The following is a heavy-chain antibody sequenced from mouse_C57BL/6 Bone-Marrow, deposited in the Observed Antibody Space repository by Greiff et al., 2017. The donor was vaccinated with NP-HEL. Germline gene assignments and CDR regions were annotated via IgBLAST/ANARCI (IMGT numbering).Heavy chain of an antibody. CDR3: ARYRASTGTRAMDY. D-gene: IGHD4-1*02. V-gene: IGHV1-7*01. J-gene: IGHJ4*01. CDR1: GYTFTSYW. CDR2: INPSSGYT. Sequence: QVHVKQSGAELAKPGASVKLSCKASGYTFTSYWMHWVKQRPGQGLAWIGYINPSSGYTKYNQKFKDKATLTADKSSSTAYMQLSSLTYEDSAVYYCARYRASTGTRAMDYWGQGTSVTVSS.